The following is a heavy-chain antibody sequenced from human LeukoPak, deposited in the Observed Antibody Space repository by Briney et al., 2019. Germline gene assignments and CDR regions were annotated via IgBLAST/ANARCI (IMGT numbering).Heavy chain of an antibody. CDR1: GGSISSSSYY. Sequence: PSETLSLTCTVSGGSISSSSYYWGWIRQPPGKGLEWIGRIYTSGSTNYNPSLKSRVTMSVDTSKNQFSLKLSSVTAADTAVYYCAREEGPPRFDPWGQGTLVTVSS. V-gene: IGHV4-39*07. CDR3: AREEGPPRFDP. CDR2: IYTSGST. J-gene: IGHJ5*02.